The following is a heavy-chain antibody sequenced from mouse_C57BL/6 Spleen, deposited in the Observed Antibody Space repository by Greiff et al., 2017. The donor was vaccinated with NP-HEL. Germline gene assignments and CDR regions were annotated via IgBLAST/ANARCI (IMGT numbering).Heavy chain of an antibody. D-gene: IGHD4-1*01. CDR2: IYPGNSDT. CDR3: TRLTGTDWYFDV. J-gene: IGHJ1*03. CDR1: GYTFTSYW. Sequence: VQLQQSGTVLARPGASVKMSCKTSGYTFTSYWMHWVKQRPGQGLEWIGAIYPGNSDTSYNQKFKGKAKLTAVTSASTAYMELSSLTNEDSAVYYCTRLTGTDWYFDVWGTGTTVTVSS. V-gene: IGHV1-5*01.